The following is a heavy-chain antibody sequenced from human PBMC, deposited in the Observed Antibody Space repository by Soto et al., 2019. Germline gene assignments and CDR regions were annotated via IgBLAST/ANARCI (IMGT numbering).Heavy chain of an antibody. Sequence: QVQLVESGGGVVQPGRSLRLSCAASGFTFSSYGMHWVRQAPGKGLEWVAVISYDGSKKYYVDSVKGQFTISRDNSKKTLYLQMNSLRAAYTAVYYCVKDQSLIQLWLDPEAFEIWGQGTMVTVSS. V-gene: IGHV3-30*18. CDR1: GFTFSSYG. CDR2: ISYDGSKK. D-gene: IGHD5-18*01. J-gene: IGHJ3*02. CDR3: VKDQSLIQLWLDPEAFEI.